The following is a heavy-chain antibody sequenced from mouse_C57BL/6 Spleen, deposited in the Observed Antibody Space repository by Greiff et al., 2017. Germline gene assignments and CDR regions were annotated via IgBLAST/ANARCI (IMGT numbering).Heavy chain of an antibody. J-gene: IGHJ4*01. D-gene: IGHD2-5*01. V-gene: IGHV1-7*01. CDR2: INPSSGYT. CDR1: GYTFTSYW. Sequence: VQLQQSGAELAKPGASVKLSCKASGYTFTSYWMHWVKQRPGQGLEWIGYINPSSGYTKYNQKFKDKVTLTADKSSSTAYMQLISLTYEDSAGYYGAREPTIVTTYYAMDYWGQGTSVTVSS. CDR3: AREPTIVTTYYAMDY.